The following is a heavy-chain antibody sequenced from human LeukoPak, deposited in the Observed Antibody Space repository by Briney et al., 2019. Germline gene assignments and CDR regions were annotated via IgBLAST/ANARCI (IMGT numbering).Heavy chain of an antibody. CDR3: VKAGQGRLDY. J-gene: IGHJ4*02. D-gene: IGHD7-27*01. Sequence: GRSLRLSCAASGFTFDNYAMHWVRHAPGKGLEWVSGITWNSGSIGYADSVKGRFTISRDNAKNSLYLQMNSLRPEDTALYYCVKAGQGRLDYWGQGTLVTVSS. V-gene: IGHV3-9*01. CDR1: GFTFDNYA. CDR2: ITWNSGSI.